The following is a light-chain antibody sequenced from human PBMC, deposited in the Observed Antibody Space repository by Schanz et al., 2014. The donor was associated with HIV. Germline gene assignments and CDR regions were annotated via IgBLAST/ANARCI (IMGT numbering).Light chain of an antibody. CDR3: CSYTTTSTYV. CDR1: TSDVGGYKS. CDR2: EVN. Sequence: QSALTQPPSASGSPGQAVAISCTGITSDVGGYKSVSWYQQHPGKAPKLIIYEVNKWPSGVPGRFSGSKSDNTASLTISGLQPEDEADYYCCSYTTTSTYVFGAGTKLTVL. V-gene: IGLV2-18*02. J-gene: IGLJ1*01.